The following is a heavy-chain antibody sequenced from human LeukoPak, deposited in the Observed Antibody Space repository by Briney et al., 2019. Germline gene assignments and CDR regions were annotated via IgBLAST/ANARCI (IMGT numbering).Heavy chain of an antibody. CDR3: ARPLDSPAGAWQQ. J-gene: IGHJ1*01. Sequence: SETLSLTCTVSGGSISTSNYYWGWIRQPPGKGLEWIGNIFYSGSTYYSPSLRSRVTISLDTSRNQFSLKLSSVTAADTAVYYCARPLDSPAGAWQQWGQGTLVTVSS. CDR2: IFYSGST. V-gene: IGHV4-39*07. CDR1: GGSISTSNYY. D-gene: IGHD4/OR15-4a*01.